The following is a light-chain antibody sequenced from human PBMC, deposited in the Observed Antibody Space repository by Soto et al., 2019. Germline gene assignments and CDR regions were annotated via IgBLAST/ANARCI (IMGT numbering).Light chain of an antibody. Sequence: QSALTQPASVSGSPGQSITISCTGTSSDVGSYNLVSWYQQHPGKAPKLMISEVTKRPSGISARFSGPKSGNTASLTISGLQAEDESDYYCCSYAGSSTWVFGGGTKLTGX. V-gene: IGLV2-23*02. CDR1: SSDVGSYNL. CDR3: CSYAGSSTWV. CDR2: EVT. J-gene: IGLJ3*02.